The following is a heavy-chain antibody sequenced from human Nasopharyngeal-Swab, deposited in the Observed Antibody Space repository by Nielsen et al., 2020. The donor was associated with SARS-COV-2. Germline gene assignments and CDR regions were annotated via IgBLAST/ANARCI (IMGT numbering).Heavy chain of an antibody. CDR2: ISWNSGSI. CDR3: AKDTVIAVAGNFDY. V-gene: IGHV3-9*01. J-gene: IGHJ4*02. CDR1: GFTFDDYA. D-gene: IGHD6-19*01. Sequence: LSLTCAASGFTFDDYAMHWVRQAPGKGLEWASGISWNSGSIGYADSVKGRFTISRDNAKNSLYLQMNSLRAEDTALYYCAKDTVIAVAGNFDYWGQGTLVTVSS.